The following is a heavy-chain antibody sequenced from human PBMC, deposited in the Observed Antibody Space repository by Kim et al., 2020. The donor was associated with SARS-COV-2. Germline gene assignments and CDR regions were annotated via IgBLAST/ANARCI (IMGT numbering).Heavy chain of an antibody. V-gene: IGHV3-30*01. CDR3: ARDYYDSSGYYSNWFDP. J-gene: IGHJ5*02. D-gene: IGHD3-22*01. Sequence: VKGRFTISRDNSKNTLYLQMNSLRAEDTAVYYCARDYYDSSGYYSNWFDPWLQGTLVTVSS.